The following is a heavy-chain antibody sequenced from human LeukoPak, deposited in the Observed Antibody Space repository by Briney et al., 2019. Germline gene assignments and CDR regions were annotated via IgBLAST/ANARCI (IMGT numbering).Heavy chain of an antibody. CDR3: ASDYLYGSPVSY. J-gene: IGHJ4*02. Sequence: GGSLRLSCVGSGFSFSNYWMSWVRQAPGKGLEWVANMKQDGREKYYVDSVKGRFTISRDNAKKSLYLQMNGLRAEDTAVYYCASDYLYGSPVSYWGQGTLVTVSS. CDR1: GFSFSNYW. D-gene: IGHD3-10*01. V-gene: IGHV3-7*01. CDR2: MKQDGREK.